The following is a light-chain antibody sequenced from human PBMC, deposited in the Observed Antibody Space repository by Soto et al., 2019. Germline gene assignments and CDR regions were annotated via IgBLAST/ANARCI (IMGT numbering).Light chain of an antibody. CDR3: QQYGSAPLFT. CDR1: QSVSSRY. CDR2: GVS. V-gene: IGKV3-20*01. Sequence: EIVLTQSPGTLSLSPGERATLSCRASQSVSSRYLAWYQQKPGQAPRLLIYGVSSRATGIPDRFSGSGSGTDFTLTISRLEPEDFAVYYCQQYGSAPLFTFGPGTKVDIK. J-gene: IGKJ3*01.